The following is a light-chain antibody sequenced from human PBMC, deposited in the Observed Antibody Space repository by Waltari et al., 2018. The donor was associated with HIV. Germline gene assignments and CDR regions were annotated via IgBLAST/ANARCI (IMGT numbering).Light chain of an antibody. J-gene: IGKJ1*01. V-gene: IGKV1-5*03. CDR1: QSISRY. Sequence: DIQMTQFPSTPSASVGDRVTIACRASQSISRYLAWYQQKPGKAPKLLLYRASNLQNGVPARFSGSGSGTEYTLTISSLQPDDFATYYCQQYNSWWTFGQGTKVEIK. CDR3: QQYNSWWT. CDR2: RAS.